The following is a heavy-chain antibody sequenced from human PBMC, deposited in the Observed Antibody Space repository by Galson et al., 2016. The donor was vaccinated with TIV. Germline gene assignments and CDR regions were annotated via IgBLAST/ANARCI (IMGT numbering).Heavy chain of an antibody. CDR3: ARGNDPGATYSLDY. J-gene: IGHJ4*02. V-gene: IGHV3-74*01. CDR2: INSDRTNT. D-gene: IGHD1-1*01. Sequence: SLRLSCAASGFSFRRYWMHWVRQAPGKGLVWVSHINSDRTNTNFADSVKGRFTISRDNAKNSLYLQMNSLRAEDTAVYYCARGNDPGATYSLDYWGQGTLVTVSS. CDR1: GFSFRRYW.